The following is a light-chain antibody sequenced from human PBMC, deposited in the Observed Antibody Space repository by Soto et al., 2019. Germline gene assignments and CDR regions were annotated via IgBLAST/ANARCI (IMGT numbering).Light chain of an antibody. Sequence: EIVLTQPPGTLSLSPGERATLSCRASQSVSNNYLAWYHQKPGQAPRILIYGESTRATGIPDRLSGSGSGTELNLTINRLQSEDFAVYYCQKYNNWPRTCGQGTKVDIK. CDR2: GES. V-gene: IGKV3-15*01. J-gene: IGKJ1*01. CDR1: QSVSNN. CDR3: QKYNNWPRT.